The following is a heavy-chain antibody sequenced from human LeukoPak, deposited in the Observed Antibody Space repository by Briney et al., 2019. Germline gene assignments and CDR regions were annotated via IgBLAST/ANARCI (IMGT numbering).Heavy chain of an antibody. D-gene: IGHD4-17*01. J-gene: IGHJ4*02. V-gene: IGHV3-33*01. CDR3: ARGGTTVTTNLFDY. CDR2: MRSDGNNK. Sequence: GGSLRLSCAASGFTFSGCAMHWVRQAPGKGLEWVAVMRSDGNNKYYADSVKGRFPISRDNYKNTLDLQMNSLRAEDTAVYYCARGGTTVTTNLFDYWGQGTLVTVSS. CDR1: GFTFSGCA.